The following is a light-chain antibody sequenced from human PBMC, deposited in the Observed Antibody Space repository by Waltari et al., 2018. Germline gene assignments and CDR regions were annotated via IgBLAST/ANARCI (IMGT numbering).Light chain of an antibody. J-gene: IGLJ2*01. CDR1: RSDIGGYNY. CDR2: EVG. CDR3: RSFTRSNIVI. V-gene: IGLV2-14*01. Sequence: QSALTQPASVSGPPGQSITISCTGSRSDIGGYNYVSWYQQYPDRAPKLIIYEVGVRPSGISTRFSGSKSGNTAALTISGLQAADEAHYYCRSFTRSNIVIFGGGTRLTVL.